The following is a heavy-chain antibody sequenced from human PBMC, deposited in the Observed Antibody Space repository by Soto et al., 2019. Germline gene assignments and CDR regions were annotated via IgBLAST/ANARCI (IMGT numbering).Heavy chain of an antibody. D-gene: IGHD3-16*01. CDR1: GYTLTELS. CDR2: FDPEDGET. CDR3: ATVLGVTVAFDI. V-gene: IGHV1-24*01. Sequence: ASVKVSCKVSGYTLTELSMHWVRQAPGKGLEWMGGFDPEDGETIYAQKFQGRVTMTEDTSTDTDYMELSSLRSEDTAVYYCATVLGVTVAFDIWGQGTMVTVSS. J-gene: IGHJ3*02.